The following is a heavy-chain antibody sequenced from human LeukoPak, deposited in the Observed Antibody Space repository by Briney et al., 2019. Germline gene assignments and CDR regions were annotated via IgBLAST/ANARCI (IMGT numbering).Heavy chain of an antibody. D-gene: IGHD3-9*01. J-gene: IGHJ6*02. V-gene: IGHV4-31*03. Sequence: SQTLSLTCTVPGGSISSGGYYWSWIRQHPGKGLEWIGYIYYSGSTYYNPSLKSRVTISVDTSKNQFSLKLSSVTAADTAVYYCARDYYDILTGYGLYYGMDVWGQGTTVTVSS. CDR3: ARDYYDILTGYGLYYGMDV. CDR1: GGSISSGGYY. CDR2: IYYSGST.